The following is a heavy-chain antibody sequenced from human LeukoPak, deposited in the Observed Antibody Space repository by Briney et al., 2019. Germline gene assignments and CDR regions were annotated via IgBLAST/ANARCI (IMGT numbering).Heavy chain of an antibody. J-gene: IGHJ4*02. Sequence: SVKVSCKASGGTFSSYAISWVRQAPGQGLEWMGRINPILGIANYAQKFQGRVTITADKSTSTAYMELSSLRSEDTAVYYCARVDTAMVIDYWGQGTLVTVSS. D-gene: IGHD5-18*01. CDR3: ARVDTAMVIDY. CDR2: INPILGIA. V-gene: IGHV1-69*04. CDR1: GGTFSSYA.